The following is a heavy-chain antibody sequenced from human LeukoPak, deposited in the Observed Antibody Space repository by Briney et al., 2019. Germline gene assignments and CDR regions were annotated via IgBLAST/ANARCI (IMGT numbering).Heavy chain of an antibody. J-gene: IGHJ4*02. CDR2: IYPGDSDT. D-gene: IGHD3-10*01. V-gene: IGHV5-51*01. CDR1: GYSFTSYW. Sequence: GESLKISCKGSGYSFTSYWIAWVRQMPGKGLEWMGIIYPGDSDTRYSPSFQGQVTISVDKSVSAAYLQWSSLKASDTAMYYCARREGTWSYSYWGQGTLVTVSS. CDR3: ARREGTWSYSY.